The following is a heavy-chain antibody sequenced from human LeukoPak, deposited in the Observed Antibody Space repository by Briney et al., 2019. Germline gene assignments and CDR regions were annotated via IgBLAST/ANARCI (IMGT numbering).Heavy chain of an antibody. Sequence: PSETLSLTCIVSGGSISSSSYYWGWVRQPPGKGLEWIGIIYYSGSTYYSPSLKSRVTISVDTSKNQFSLKLSSVTAADTAVYYCARLGRIGSSGLLIDYWGQGTLVTVSS. J-gene: IGHJ4*02. CDR3: ARLGRIGSSGLLIDY. CDR1: GGSISSSSYY. CDR2: IYYSGST. V-gene: IGHV4-39*01. D-gene: IGHD6-19*01.